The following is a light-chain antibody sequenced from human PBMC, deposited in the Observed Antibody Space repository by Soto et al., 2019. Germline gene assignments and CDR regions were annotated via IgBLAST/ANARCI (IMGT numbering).Light chain of an antibody. V-gene: IGLV2-14*03. CDR3: NSYTGSSTPYV. J-gene: IGLJ1*01. Sequence: QSALTQPASVSGSPGQSITISCTGTSSDVGSYNYVSWYQQHPGKAPKLMIYDVSNRPSGVSNRFSGSKSGNTASLTISGLQAEDEADYYCNSYTGSSTPYVFGTGTKSPS. CDR1: SSDVGSYNY. CDR2: DVS.